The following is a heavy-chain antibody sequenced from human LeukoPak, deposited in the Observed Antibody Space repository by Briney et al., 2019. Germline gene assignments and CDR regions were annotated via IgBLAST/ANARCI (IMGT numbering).Heavy chain of an antibody. V-gene: IGHV4-39*07. CDR3: ARDHYYDGRGGFDP. Sequence: PSETLSLTCSVSAGSVTSGIYHWGWIRQSPGKGLEWIGSVYFDGGTHYNPSLQSRVTISIDTSKNQFSLRLSSVTAADTALYYCARDHYYDGRGGFDPWGQGTLVAVSS. CDR1: AGSVTSGIYH. J-gene: IGHJ5*02. CDR2: VYFDGGT. D-gene: IGHD3-16*01.